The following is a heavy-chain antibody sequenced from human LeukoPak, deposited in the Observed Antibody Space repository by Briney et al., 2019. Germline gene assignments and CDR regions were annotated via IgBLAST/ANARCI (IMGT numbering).Heavy chain of an antibody. V-gene: IGHV3-30*03. D-gene: IGHD6-13*01. J-gene: IGHJ5*02. CDR2: ISYDGSSK. Sequence: GGSLRLSCAASGFTFSNFGMHWVRQAPGKGLEWVAVISYDGSSKYYADSVKGRFTISRDNSKNTLYLQMNSLRAEDTAVYYCARDQTPIAAAGGWFDPWGQGTLVTVSS. CDR3: ARDQTPIAAAGGWFDP. CDR1: GFTFSNFG.